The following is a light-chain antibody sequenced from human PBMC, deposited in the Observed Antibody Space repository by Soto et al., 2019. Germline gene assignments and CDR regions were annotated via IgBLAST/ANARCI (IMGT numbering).Light chain of an antibody. Sequence: ESVLTQSPATLSLSPGERATLSCRARQSVSSYLAWYQQKPGQAPRLLIYDASNRATVIPARFSGSGSGTDFTLTISILEPEDFAVYFCQQRSRWPLTFGGGTKVEIK. CDR1: QSVSSY. CDR3: QQRSRWPLT. V-gene: IGKV3-11*01. CDR2: DAS. J-gene: IGKJ4*01.